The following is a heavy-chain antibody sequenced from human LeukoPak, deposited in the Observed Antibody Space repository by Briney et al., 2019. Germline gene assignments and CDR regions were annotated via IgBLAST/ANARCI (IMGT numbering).Heavy chain of an antibody. CDR2: IYTGGST. V-gene: IGHV4-61*02. Sequence: QVQLQESGPGLVKPSQTLSLTCTVSGGSMNSGGDYWTWIRQPADKELERIGLIYTGGSTNYNPSLKSRVTISIDTSKDQFSLKLTSVTAADTAVYYCARYSSNWGGHYMDVWGKGTTVTVSS. D-gene: IGHD7-27*01. CDR3: ARYSSNWGGHYMDV. CDR1: GGSMNSGGDY. J-gene: IGHJ6*03.